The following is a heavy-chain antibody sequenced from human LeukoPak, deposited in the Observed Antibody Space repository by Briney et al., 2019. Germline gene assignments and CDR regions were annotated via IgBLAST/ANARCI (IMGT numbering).Heavy chain of an antibody. CDR3: AREEGYSSLYIDY. D-gene: IGHD6-13*01. V-gene: IGHV4-59*01. CDR2: IYYSGST. J-gene: IGHJ4*02. Sequence: SETLSLTCTVSGGSISSYYWSWIRQPPGKGLEWIGYIYYSGSTNYNPSLKSRVTISVDTSKNQFSLKLSSVTAADTAVYYCAREEGYSSLYIDYWGQGTLVTVSS. CDR1: GGSISSYY.